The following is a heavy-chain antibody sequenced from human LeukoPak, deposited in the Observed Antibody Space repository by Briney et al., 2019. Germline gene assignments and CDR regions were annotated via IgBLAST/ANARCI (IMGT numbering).Heavy chain of an antibody. V-gene: IGHV4-34*01. CDR3: ARRGILRYFDWLLGNWFVP. J-gene: IGHJ5*02. Sequence: SETLSLTCAAYGGSFSGYCWSWIRQPPGKGLEWIGEINHSGSTNYNPSLKSRVTISVDTSKNQFSLKLSSVTAADTAVYYCARRGILRYFDWLLGNWFVPWGQGTLVTVSS. CDR1: GGSFSGYC. D-gene: IGHD3-9*01. CDR2: INHSGST.